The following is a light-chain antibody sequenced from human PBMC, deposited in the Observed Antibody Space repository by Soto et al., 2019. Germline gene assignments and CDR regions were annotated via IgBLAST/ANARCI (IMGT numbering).Light chain of an antibody. CDR3: QTWGTGIGV. J-gene: IGLJ3*02. CDR1: SGHNNYA. Sequence: QPVLTQSPSASASLGASVKLTCTLSSGHNNYAIAWHQQQPEKGPRYLMKLNSDGSHSKGDGIPDRFSDSSSGAERYLTISSLQSEDEADYYCQTWGTGIGVFGGGTQLTVL. CDR2: LNSDGSH. V-gene: IGLV4-69*01.